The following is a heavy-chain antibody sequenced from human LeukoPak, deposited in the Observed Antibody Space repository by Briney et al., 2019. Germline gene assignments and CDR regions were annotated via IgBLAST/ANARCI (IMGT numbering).Heavy chain of an antibody. CDR1: GFTFSSYE. Sequence: QPGGSLRLSCAASGFTFSSYEMNWVRQAPGKGLEWVSYISSSGSTIYYADSVKGRFTISRDNAKNSLYLQMNSLRAEDTAVYYCASDPPLDIAAANYNWFDPWGQGTLVTVSS. CDR3: ASDPPLDIAAANYNWFDP. D-gene: IGHD6-13*01. CDR2: ISSSGSTI. J-gene: IGHJ5*02. V-gene: IGHV3-48*03.